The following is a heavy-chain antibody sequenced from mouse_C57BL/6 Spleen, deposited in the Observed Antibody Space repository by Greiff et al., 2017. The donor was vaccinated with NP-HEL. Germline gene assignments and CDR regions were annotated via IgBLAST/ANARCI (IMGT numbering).Heavy chain of an antibody. Sequence: DVHLVESGGGLVQPKGSLKLSCAASGFSFNTYAMNWVRQAPGKGLEWVARIRSKSNNYATYYADSVKDRFTISRDDSESMLYLQMNNLKTEDTAMYYCVRSDYDNYFDYWGQGTTLTVSS. CDR1: GFSFNTYA. D-gene: IGHD2-4*01. CDR2: IRSKSNNYAT. J-gene: IGHJ2*01. V-gene: IGHV10-1*01. CDR3: VRSDYDNYFDY.